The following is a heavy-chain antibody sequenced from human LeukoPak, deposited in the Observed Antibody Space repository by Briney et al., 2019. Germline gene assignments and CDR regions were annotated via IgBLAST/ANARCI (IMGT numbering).Heavy chain of an antibody. CDR2: ISGSGGST. J-gene: IGHJ4*02. D-gene: IGHD5-12*01. CDR3: AKGNRWLRLGGFDY. CDR1: GFTFSSYA. V-gene: IGHV3-23*01. Sequence: GGSLRLSCAASGFTFSSYAMSWVRQAPGKGLEWVSAISGSGGSTYYADSVKGRFTISRDNSKSTLYLQMNRLRAEDTAVYYCAKGNRWLRLGGFDYWGQGTLVTVSS.